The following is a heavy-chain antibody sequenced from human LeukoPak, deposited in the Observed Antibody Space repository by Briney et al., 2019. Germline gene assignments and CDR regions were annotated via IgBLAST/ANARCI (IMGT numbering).Heavy chain of an antibody. CDR3: AKDVGWLKGYDAFDI. V-gene: IGHV3-30*04. Sequence: PGGSLRLSCAASGFTFSSYAMHWVRQAPGKGLEWVAVISYDGSNKYYADSVKGRFTISRDNSKNTLYLQMNSLRAEDTAVYYCAKDVGWLKGYDAFDIWGQGTMVTVSS. D-gene: IGHD6-19*01. J-gene: IGHJ3*02. CDR2: ISYDGSNK. CDR1: GFTFSSYA.